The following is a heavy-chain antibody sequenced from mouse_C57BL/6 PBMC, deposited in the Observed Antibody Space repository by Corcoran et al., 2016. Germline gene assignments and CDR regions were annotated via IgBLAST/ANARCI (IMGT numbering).Heavy chain of an antibody. J-gene: IGHJ2*01. D-gene: IGHD1-1*01. V-gene: IGHV8-8*01. Sequence: QVTINESSPGILQPSQTLSLTCSFSGFSLRTFGMGCGWIRQPSGKGREWLAHIWWDDAKYYNPALKSRLTISKDTSKNQVFLKIANVDTPDTATYYCARMGGSSYFDYWGQGTTLTVSS. CDR2: IWWDDAK. CDR1: GFSLRTFGMG. CDR3: ARMGGSSYFDY.